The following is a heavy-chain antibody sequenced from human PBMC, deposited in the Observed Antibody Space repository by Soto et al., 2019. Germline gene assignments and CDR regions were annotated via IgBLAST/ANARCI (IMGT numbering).Heavy chain of an antibody. V-gene: IGHV4-39*02. D-gene: IGHD6-19*01. CDR3: ATDHQWLVPPSLDY. CDR1: GGSISSSSYY. Sequence: PSETLSLTCTVSGGSISSSSYYWGWIRQPPGKGLEWIGSIYYSGSTYYNPSLKSRVTISVDTSKNQFSLKLSSVTAADTAVFYCATDHQWLVPPSLDYWGQGTLVTVSS. J-gene: IGHJ4*02. CDR2: IYYSGST.